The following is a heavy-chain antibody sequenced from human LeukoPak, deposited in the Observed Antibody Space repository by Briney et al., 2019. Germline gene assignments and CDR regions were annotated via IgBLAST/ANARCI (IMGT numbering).Heavy chain of an antibody. J-gene: IGHJ5*02. CDR3: ARDLKSSSWTTGWWFDP. CDR1: GFTFSSYS. Sequence: GGSLRLSCAASGFTFSSYSMNWVRQAPGKGLEWVSSISSSSSYIYYADSVKGRFTISRDNAKNSLHLQMNSLRAEDTAVYYCARDLKSSSWTTGWWFDPWGQGTLVTVSS. D-gene: IGHD6-13*01. CDR2: ISSSSSYI. V-gene: IGHV3-21*01.